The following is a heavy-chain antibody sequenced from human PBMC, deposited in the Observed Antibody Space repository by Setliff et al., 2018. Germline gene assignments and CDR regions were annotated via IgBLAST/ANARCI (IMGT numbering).Heavy chain of an antibody. J-gene: IGHJ4*02. CDR2: VYSSGST. CDR3: ASHPRVTIFGVVAFDY. D-gene: IGHD3-3*01. V-gene: IGHV4-39*01. CDR1: GGPINSDRYY. Sequence: SETLSLTCTVSGGPINSDRYYWGWIRQPPGKGLEWIGSVYSSGSTYYNPSLKSRVTISVDTSQNQFSLKLSSVTAADTTAYYCASHPRVTIFGVVAFDYWGQGILVTVSS.